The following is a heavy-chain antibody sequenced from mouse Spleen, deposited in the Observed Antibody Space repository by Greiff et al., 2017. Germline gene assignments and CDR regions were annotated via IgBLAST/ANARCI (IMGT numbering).Heavy chain of an antibody. Sequence: DVQLQESGPSLVRPSQTLSLTCTVTGFSINSDCYWIWIRQFPGNKLEYIGYTFYSGITYYNPSLESRTYITRDTSKNQFSLKLSSVTTEDTATYYCARGGTTVVKDYYAMDYWGQGTSVTVSS. V-gene: IGHV3-3*01. J-gene: IGHJ4*01. D-gene: IGHD1-1*01. CDR1: GFSINSDCY. CDR2: TFYSGIT. CDR3: ARGGTTVVKDYYAMDY.